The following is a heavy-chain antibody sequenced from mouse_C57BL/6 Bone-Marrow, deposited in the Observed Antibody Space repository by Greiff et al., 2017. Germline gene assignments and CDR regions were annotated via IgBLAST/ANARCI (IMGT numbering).Heavy chain of an antibody. J-gene: IGHJ2*01. CDR2: IYLGNGYT. CDR1: GYTFTSYG. V-gene: IGHV1-58*01. Sequence: EVHLVESGAELVRPGSSVKMSCKTSGYTFTSYGINWVKQRPGQGLEWIGYIYLGNGYTEYNEKFKGKATLTSDTSSSTAYMQLSSLTSEDSAIYFCARNGWFHFDYWGQGTTLTVSS. D-gene: IGHD1-1*02. CDR3: ARNGWFHFDY.